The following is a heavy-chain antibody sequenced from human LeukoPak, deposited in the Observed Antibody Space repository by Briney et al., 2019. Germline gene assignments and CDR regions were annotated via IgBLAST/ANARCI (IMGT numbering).Heavy chain of an antibody. D-gene: IGHD3-22*01. CDR1: GYSISSGYY. CDR3: ARDGRAWASSGYYGVSNPPWFDP. V-gene: IGHV4-38-2*02. Sequence: SETLSLTCTVSGYSISSGYYWGWIRQPPGKGLEWIGSIYHSGSTYYNPSLKSRVTISVDTSKNQFSLKLSSVTAADTAVYYCARDGRAWASSGYYGVSNPPWFDPWGQGTLVTVSS. CDR2: IYHSGST. J-gene: IGHJ5*02.